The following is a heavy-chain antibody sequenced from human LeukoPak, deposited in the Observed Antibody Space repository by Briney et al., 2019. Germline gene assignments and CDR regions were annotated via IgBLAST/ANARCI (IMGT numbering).Heavy chain of an antibody. Sequence: SDTLSHIRSVSGGSISSYYWRWIRQPAGKGLEWIGRNYNRGRTNDTPSLKSRVTMSVDTPKNHFSLKRSSVTAADTAVYYCARGGYSYGLDYWGKGTLVTVSS. CDR3: ARGGYSYGLDY. V-gene: IGHV4-4*07. CDR2: NYNRGRT. CDR1: GGSISSYY. D-gene: IGHD5-18*01. J-gene: IGHJ4*02.